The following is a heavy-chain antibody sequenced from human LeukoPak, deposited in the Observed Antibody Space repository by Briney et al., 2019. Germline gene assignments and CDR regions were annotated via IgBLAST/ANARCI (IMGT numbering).Heavy chain of an antibody. V-gene: IGHV6-1*01. CDR3: ARGGDYSSGWYYFDY. CDR2: TYYRSRWFD. J-gene: IGHJ4*02. CDR1: GDSVSSNSAA. Sequence: SQTLSLTCAISGDSVSSNSAAWNWIRQSPSRGLEWLGRTYYRSRWFDDYAVSVKSRITINPDTSKNQFSLQLNSVTPEDTAVYYCARGGDYSSGWYYFDYWGQGILVTVSS. D-gene: IGHD6-19*01.